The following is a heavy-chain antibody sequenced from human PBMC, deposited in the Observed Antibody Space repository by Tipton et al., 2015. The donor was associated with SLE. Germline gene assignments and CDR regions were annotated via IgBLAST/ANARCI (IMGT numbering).Heavy chain of an antibody. CDR1: GYSISSGYY. V-gene: IGHV4-38-2*01. J-gene: IGHJ6*02. CDR3: AKAAGYDFWSGYGGMDV. CDR2: IFHTGRT. D-gene: IGHD3-3*01. Sequence: TLSLTCAVSGYSISSGYYWGWIRQSPGKGLEWIGTIFHTGRTNYNPSLQSRLTMSIDTSKNQFSLSLSSVTAADTAVYYCAKAAGYDFWSGYGGMDVWGQGTTVTVSS.